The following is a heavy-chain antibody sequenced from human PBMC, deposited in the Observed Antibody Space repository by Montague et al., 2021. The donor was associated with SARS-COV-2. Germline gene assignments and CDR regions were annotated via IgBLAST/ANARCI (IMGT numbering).Heavy chain of an antibody. Sequence: TLSLTCTVSGGSISDGGYSWTWIRQLPGKGLEWIGCIYYSGSTFYNPSLKSRLTISVDTSKNQFSLKLSSVTAADTAVYYCAREGGRVQLWLRGADAYALRGQGTMVTVSS. CDR3: AREGGRVQLWLRGADAYAL. J-gene: IGHJ3*01. D-gene: IGHD5-18*01. V-gene: IGHV4-31*03. CDR2: IYYSGST. CDR1: GGSISDGGYS.